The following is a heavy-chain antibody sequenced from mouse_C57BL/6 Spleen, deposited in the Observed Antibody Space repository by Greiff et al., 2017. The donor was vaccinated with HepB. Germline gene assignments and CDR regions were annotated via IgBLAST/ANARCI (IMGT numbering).Heavy chain of an antibody. V-gene: IGHV5-6*01. Sequence: EVHLVESGGDLVKPGGSLKLSCAASGFTFSSYGMSWVRQTPDKRLEWVATISSGGSYTYYPDSVKGRFTISRDNAKNTLYLQMSSLKSEDTAMYYCARRGVTTGWYFDVWGTGTTVTVSS. CDR1: GFTFSSYG. J-gene: IGHJ1*03. CDR3: ARRGVTTGWYFDV. CDR2: ISSGGSYT. D-gene: IGHD2-1*01.